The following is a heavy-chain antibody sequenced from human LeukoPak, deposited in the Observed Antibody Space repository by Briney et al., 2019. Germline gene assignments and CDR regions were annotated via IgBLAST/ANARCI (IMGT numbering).Heavy chain of an antibody. J-gene: IGHJ4*02. CDR1: VFTFSTYG. CDR3: SKGRGDYDDFRLGY. Sequence: QPGGSLRLSCAASVFTFSTYGFHWVRQVRGKGLEGVAFISYDGSDDYYAASVKGRFTISRDNSKNTLYLQMNSLRPEDTAVYYCSKGRGDYDDFRLGYWGQGTLVTVSS. V-gene: IGHV3-30*02. D-gene: IGHD4-17*01. CDR2: ISYDGSDD.